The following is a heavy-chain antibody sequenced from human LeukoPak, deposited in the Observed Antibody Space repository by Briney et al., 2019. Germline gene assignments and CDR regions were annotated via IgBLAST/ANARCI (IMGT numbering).Heavy chain of an antibody. V-gene: IGHV3-21*01. CDR2: ISSSSSYI. D-gene: IGHD2-2*01. CDR1: GFTFSSYS. Sequence: GSLRLSCASSGFTFSSYSMNWVRQAPGKGLEWVSSISSSSSYIYYADSVKGRFTISRDNAKNSLYLQMNSLRAEDTAVYYCARDRCSSTSCYLDYWGQRTLVTVSS. CDR3: ARDRCSSTSCYLDY. J-gene: IGHJ4*02.